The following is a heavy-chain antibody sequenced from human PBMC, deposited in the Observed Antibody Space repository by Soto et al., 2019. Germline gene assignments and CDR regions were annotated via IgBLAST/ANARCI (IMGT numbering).Heavy chain of an antibody. CDR1: GYSISSGYY. V-gene: IGHV4-38-2*02. Sequence: SETLSLTCAVSGYSISSGYYWGWIRQPPGKGLEWIGSIYHSGSTYYNPSLKSRVTISVDTSKNQFSLKLSSVTAADTAVYYCAREEGGITIFGVAPGTFDYWGQGTLVTVSS. J-gene: IGHJ4*02. CDR2: IYHSGST. CDR3: AREEGGITIFGVAPGTFDY. D-gene: IGHD3-3*01.